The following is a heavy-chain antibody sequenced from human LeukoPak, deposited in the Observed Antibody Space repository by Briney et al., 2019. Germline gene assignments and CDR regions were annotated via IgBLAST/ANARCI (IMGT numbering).Heavy chain of an antibody. CDR2: INTSGGGA. D-gene: IGHD2-8*02. V-gene: IGHV1-46*01. CDR1: GYTFTTRY. Sequence: GASVKVSCKASGYTFTTRYLHWVRQAPGQGLEWIGIINTSGGGANYAQKFQGRVTMTRDTSTSTVYMELGSLTSEDTAVYYCAREESGGYFDYWGQGTLVTVSS. CDR3: AREESGGYFDY. J-gene: IGHJ4*02.